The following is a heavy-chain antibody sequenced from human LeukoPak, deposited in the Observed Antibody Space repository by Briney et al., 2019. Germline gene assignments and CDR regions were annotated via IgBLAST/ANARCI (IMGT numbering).Heavy chain of an antibody. Sequence: GGSLRLTCAASGFNFSSYSMNWVRQAPGEGLEWVSYISSSSSTIYYGDSVKGRFTISRDNAKNSLYLQMNSLRAEDTAVYYCAKLLRNAFDIWGQGTMVTVSS. J-gene: IGHJ3*02. V-gene: IGHV3-48*01. CDR3: AKLLRNAFDI. CDR2: ISSSSSTI. CDR1: GFNFSSYS. D-gene: IGHD3-3*01.